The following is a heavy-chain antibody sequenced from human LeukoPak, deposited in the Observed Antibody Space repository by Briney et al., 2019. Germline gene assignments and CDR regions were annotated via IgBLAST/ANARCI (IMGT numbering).Heavy chain of an antibody. Sequence: PRGALRHSRAASGFTFSSHSMNRVRQAPGKGLEWVSSISTSSSYIYYPASVRGRFTIPRENANNHRNLQMNSLKAEEKDLYYLGRDHSIAAGGGFGNWGQGTLVTVSS. V-gene: IGHV3-21*01. CDR1: GFTFSSHS. D-gene: IGHD6-13*01. J-gene: IGHJ4*02. CDR2: ISTSSSYI. CDR3: GRDHSIAAGGGFGN.